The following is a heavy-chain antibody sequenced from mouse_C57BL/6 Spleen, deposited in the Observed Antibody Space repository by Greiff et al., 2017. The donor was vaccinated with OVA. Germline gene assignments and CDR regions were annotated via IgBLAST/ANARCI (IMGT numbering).Heavy chain of an antibody. J-gene: IGHJ2*01. CDR3: ARFDYDGETYYFDY. CDR1: GYTFTDYY. CDR2: IYPGSGNT. Sequence: QVQLKESGAELVRPGASVKLSCKASGYTFTDYYINWVKQRPGQGLEWIARIYPGSGNTYYNEKFKGKATLTAEKSSSTAYMQLSSLTSEDSAVYFCARFDYDGETYYFDYWGQGTTLTVSS. V-gene: IGHV1-76*01. D-gene: IGHD2-4*01.